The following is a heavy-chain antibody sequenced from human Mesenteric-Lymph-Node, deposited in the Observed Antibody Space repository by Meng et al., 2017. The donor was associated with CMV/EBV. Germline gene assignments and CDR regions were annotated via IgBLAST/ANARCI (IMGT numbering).Heavy chain of an antibody. J-gene: IGHJ4*02. Sequence: GESLKISCVASGFTFDEYGMHWVRQAPGRGLEWVANIKGDGSAKEYVDSVNGRFTISRDNANNLLYLQMNSLRVEDTAVYFCARPKGDADGYWGQGTLVTVSS. CDR1: GFTFDEYG. V-gene: IGHV3-7*01. D-gene: IGHD3-16*01. CDR2: IKGDGSAK. CDR3: ARPKGDADGY.